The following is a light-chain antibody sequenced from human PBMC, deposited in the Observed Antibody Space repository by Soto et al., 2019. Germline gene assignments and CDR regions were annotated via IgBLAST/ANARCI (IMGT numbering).Light chain of an antibody. V-gene: IGKV1-9*01. Sequence: DIQLTQSPSFLSASVEDRVTISCRASYDISSSLAWYQQEPGKPPKLLIYDSSTLQPGVPSRFTGSGSGRKFTLTISSVQPEDFATYFCQQSYMDPITFGQGTQLEI. CDR1: YDISSS. CDR2: DSS. CDR3: QQSYMDPIT. J-gene: IGKJ5*01.